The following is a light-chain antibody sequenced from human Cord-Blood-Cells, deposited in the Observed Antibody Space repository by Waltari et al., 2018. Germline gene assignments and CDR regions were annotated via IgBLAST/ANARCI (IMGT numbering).Light chain of an antibody. V-gene: IGLV2-11*01. CDR3: CSYAGSVV. Sequence: QSALTQPRPVSGSPGQSVTISCTGTSSDVGGYNYVSWYQQHPGKAPKLMIYDVSKRPSGFPDRFSGSKSGNTASLTISGLQAEDEADYYCCSYAGSVVFGGGTKLTVL. J-gene: IGLJ2*01. CDR2: DVS. CDR1: SSDVGGYNY.